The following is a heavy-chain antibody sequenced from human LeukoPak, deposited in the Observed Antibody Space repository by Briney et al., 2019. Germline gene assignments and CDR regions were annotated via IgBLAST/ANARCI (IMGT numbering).Heavy chain of an antibody. D-gene: IGHD3-16*01. V-gene: IGHV1-2*02. CDR1: GYTFTGYY. CDR3: ARDERYSDADHHYPDLGY. CDR2: INPNGGAT. J-gene: IGHJ4*02. Sequence: GASVEVSCKASGYTFTGYYMHWVRQAPGQGLEWMGWINPNGGATRYAQKFQGRVTLTCDTSIRTTYMELSSLTSDDTAVYYCARDERYSDADHHYPDLGYWGQGTLVTVSS.